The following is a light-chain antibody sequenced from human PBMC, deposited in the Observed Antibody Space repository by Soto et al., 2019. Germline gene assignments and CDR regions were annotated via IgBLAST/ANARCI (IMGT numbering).Light chain of an antibody. Sequence: QSALTQPRSVSGSPGQSVTISCTGTSSDVGAYNYVSWYQHHPGKAPKLVIYDVTKRPSGVPDRFAGSKSGNTASLTISGLQAEDEADYYCCSYAGSSLWVFGAGTKLTVL. J-gene: IGLJ3*02. CDR1: SSDVGAYNY. CDR2: DVT. CDR3: CSYAGSSLWV. V-gene: IGLV2-11*01.